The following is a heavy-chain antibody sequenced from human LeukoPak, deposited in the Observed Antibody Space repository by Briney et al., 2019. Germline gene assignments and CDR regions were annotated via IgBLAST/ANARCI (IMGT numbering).Heavy chain of an antibody. V-gene: IGHV3-53*01. Sequence: PGGSLRLSCAASGFTVSSNYMSWVRQAPGKGLEWVSVIYSGGSTYYADSVKGRFTISRDNSKNTLYLQMNSLRAEDTAVYYCANRPSLWDDYVWGSYRYWGQGTLVTVSP. J-gene: IGHJ4*02. CDR2: IYSGGST. CDR3: ANRPSLWDDYVWGSYRY. CDR1: GFTVSSNY. D-gene: IGHD3-16*02.